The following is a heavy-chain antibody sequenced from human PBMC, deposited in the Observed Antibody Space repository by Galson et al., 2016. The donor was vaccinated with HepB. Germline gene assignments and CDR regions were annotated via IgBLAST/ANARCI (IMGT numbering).Heavy chain of an antibody. CDR2: ISVSGDHV. CDR3: GRGSSGVVYNFGAY. Sequence: SLRLSCAASGLTLNNFVINWIRQAPGKGLEWVSGISVSGDHVYYADSAKGRLTIYRENSKNTVYLQMNSLRAEDTAVYYCGRGSSGVVYNFGAYWGQGTRVTVSS. D-gene: IGHD5-24*01. V-gene: IGHV3-23*01. J-gene: IGHJ4*02. CDR1: GLTLNNFV.